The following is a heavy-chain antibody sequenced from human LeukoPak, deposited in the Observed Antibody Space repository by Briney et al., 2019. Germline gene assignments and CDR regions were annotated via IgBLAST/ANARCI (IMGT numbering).Heavy chain of an antibody. CDR1: GFTFSSYS. Sequence: GGSLRLSCAASGFTFSSYSMNWVRQAPGKGLEWVAVIWYDGSNKYYADSVKGRFTISRDNSKNTLYLQMNSLRAEDTAVYYCARVSSYDAFDIWGQGTMVTVSS. CDR2: IWYDGSNK. J-gene: IGHJ3*02. CDR3: ARVSSYDAFDI. V-gene: IGHV3-33*08.